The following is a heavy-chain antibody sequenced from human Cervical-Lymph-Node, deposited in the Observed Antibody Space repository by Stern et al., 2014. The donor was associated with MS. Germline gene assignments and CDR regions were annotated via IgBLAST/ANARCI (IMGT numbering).Heavy chain of an antibody. Sequence: EVKLVESGGGLIQPGGSLRLSCAAPGFTVSNNYMSWVRQAPGKGLEWVSLIYTDDSTYDAGSVKGRFTISRDSSKNKLFLQMNSLRAEDTAVYYCARAIFGVNTAAMAPDAFDTWGQGTMVTVSS. CDR1: GFTVSNNY. J-gene: IGHJ3*02. D-gene: IGHD3-3*01. CDR2: IYTDDST. CDR3: ARAIFGVNTAAMAPDAFDT. V-gene: IGHV3-53*01.